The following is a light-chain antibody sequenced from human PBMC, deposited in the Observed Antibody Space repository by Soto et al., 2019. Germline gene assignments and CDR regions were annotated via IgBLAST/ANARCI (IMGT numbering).Light chain of an antibody. CDR3: QQRNKGLT. Sequence: EIVLTQSPATLSLSPGERATLSCRASQSVSSYLAWYQQKPGQGPRLLIYEASNRATGIPARFSGSGSGTDFTLTISSLEPEDFAFYYCQQRNKGLTFGGGTKVEIK. CDR1: QSVSSY. V-gene: IGKV3-11*01. CDR2: EAS. J-gene: IGKJ4*01.